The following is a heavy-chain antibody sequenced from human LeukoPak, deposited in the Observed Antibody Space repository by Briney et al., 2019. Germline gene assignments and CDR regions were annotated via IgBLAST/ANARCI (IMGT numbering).Heavy chain of an antibody. CDR2: IYTSGST. CDR1: GGSISSGSYY. J-gene: IGHJ4*02. CDR3: ARDYYYYDSSGYSA. Sequence: SQTLSLTCTVSGGSISSGSYYWSWIRQPAGKGLEWIGRIYTSGSTNYNPSLKSRVTISVDTSKNQFSLKLSSVTAADTAVYYCARDYYYYDSSGYSAWGQGTLVTVSS. V-gene: IGHV4-61*02. D-gene: IGHD3-22*01.